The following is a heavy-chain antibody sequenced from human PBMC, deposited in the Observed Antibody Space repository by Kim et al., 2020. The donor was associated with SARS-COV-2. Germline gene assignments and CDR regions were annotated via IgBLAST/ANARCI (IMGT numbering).Heavy chain of an antibody. CDR2: IWYDGSNK. J-gene: IGHJ3*02. V-gene: IGHV3-33*01. D-gene: IGHD3-10*01. Sequence: GGSLRLSCAASGFTFSSYGMHWVRQAPGKGLEWVAVIWYDGSNKYYADSVKGRFTISRDNSKNTLYLQMNSLRAEDTAVYYCARDWGYGSGPFDIWGQGTMVTVSS. CDR1: GFTFSSYG. CDR3: ARDWGYGSGPFDI.